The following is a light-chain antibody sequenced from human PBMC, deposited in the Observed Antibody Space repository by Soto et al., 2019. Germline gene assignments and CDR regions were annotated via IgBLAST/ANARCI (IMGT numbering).Light chain of an antibody. Sequence: DIQMTQSPSSLSASVGDRVTITCQASHDITSFLNWYQHKPGRAPKLLIYDASILGAGVPTRFSGSGSGTPFTFTISSLQPEDVATYYCQHCDYLPIFGPGTTVDFK. J-gene: IGKJ3*01. CDR3: QHCDYLPI. CDR2: DAS. V-gene: IGKV1-33*01. CDR1: HDITSF.